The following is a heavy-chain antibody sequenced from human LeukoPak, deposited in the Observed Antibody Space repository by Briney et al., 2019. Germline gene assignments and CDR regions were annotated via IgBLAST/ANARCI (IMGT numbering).Heavy chain of an antibody. J-gene: IGHJ4*02. CDR2: IYTSGST. V-gene: IGHV4-61*02. Sequence: SETLSLTCTVSGGSISSGSYYWSWIRQPAGKGLEWIGRIYTSGSTNYNPSLKSRVTISVDTSKNQFSLKLSSVTAADTAVYYCARQASSWYPLDYWGQGTLVTVSS. CDR3: ARQASSWYPLDY. D-gene: IGHD6-13*01. CDR1: GGSISSGSYY.